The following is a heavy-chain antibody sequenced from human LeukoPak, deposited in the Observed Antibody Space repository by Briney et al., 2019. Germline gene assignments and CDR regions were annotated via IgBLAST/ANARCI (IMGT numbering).Heavy chain of an antibody. Sequence: GGSLRLSCAASGFTFSDYVMIWVRQAPGKGLEWVSGITASGDRTFYGDSVRGRFTMSRDNSKNTVYLQMNSLRVDDTAVYCCARRDIVVVVSASDYWGQGTLVTVSS. D-gene: IGHD2-15*01. CDR1: GFTFSDYV. J-gene: IGHJ4*02. CDR2: ITASGDRT. CDR3: ARRDIVVVVSASDY. V-gene: IGHV3-23*01.